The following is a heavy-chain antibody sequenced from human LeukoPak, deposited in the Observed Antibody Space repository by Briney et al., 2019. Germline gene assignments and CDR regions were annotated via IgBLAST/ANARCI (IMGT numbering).Heavy chain of an antibody. CDR2: INPNSGGT. J-gene: IGHJ4*02. D-gene: IGHD6-19*01. V-gene: IGHV1-2*04. Sequence: ASVKVSCKASGYTFTGYYVHWVRQAPGHGLEWMGWINPNSGGTNYAQMFQGWVTMNRDTSISTAYMELSRLRSDDTAVYYCARAGGASDSSGWYVFDYWGQGTLVTVSS. CDR3: ARAGGASDSSGWYVFDY. CDR1: GYTFTGYY.